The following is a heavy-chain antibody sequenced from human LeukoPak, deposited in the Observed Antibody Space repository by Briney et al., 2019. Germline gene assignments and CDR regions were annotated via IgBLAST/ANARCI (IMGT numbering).Heavy chain of an antibody. CDR3: ARVYRSGYSYGPGYFDY. Sequence: GASVKVSCKASGYTFTGYYMHWVRQAPGQGLEWMGWINPNSGGTNYAQKFQGRVTMTRDTSISTAYMELSRLRSDDTAVYYCARVYRSGYSYGPGYFDYWGQGTLVTVSS. V-gene: IGHV1-2*02. D-gene: IGHD5-18*01. CDR1: GYTFTGYY. CDR2: INPNSGGT. J-gene: IGHJ4*02.